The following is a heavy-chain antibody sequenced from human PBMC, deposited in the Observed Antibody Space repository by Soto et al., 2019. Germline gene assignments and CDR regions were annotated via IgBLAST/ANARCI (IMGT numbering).Heavy chain of an antibody. CDR1: GYTFTSYG. V-gene: IGHV1-18*01. Sequence: ASVKVSCKASGYTFTSYGISWVRQAPGQGLEWMGWISGYNGNTKYAQKLQGGVTVTTDTSTSTAYMELRSLISDDTAVYYCARTTAYETSGYYYHTYWGQGTQVTVSS. J-gene: IGHJ4*02. CDR3: ARTTAYETSGYYYHTY. CDR2: ISGYNGNT. D-gene: IGHD3-22*01.